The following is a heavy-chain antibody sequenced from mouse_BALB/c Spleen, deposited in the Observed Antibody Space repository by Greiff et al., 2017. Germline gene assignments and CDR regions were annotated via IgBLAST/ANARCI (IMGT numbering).Heavy chain of an antibody. CDR2: IFPGDGST. J-gene: IGHJ1*01. CDR3: ARSTTVVARNFDV. Sequence: VQRVESGAELVKPGASVKLSCKASGYTFTSYDINWVRQRPEQGLEWIGWIFPGDGSTKYNEKFKGKATLTTDKSSSTAYMQLSRLTSEDSAVYFCARSTTVVARNFDVWGAGTTVTVSS. V-gene: IGHV1-85*01. D-gene: IGHD1-1*01. CDR1: GYTFTSYD.